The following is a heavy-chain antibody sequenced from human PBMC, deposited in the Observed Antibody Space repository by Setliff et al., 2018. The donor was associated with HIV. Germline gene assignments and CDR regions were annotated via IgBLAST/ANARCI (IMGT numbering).Heavy chain of an antibody. CDR3: VLRVFGPIEY. Sequence: ETLSLTCAVYNASFSDYYRGWIRQAPGRGLEWIGEVNHSGSTNYISSLKNRVSMSINLSKNQFSLKLTSVTAADTAVYYCVLRVFGPIEYWGQGNQVTVSS. J-gene: IGHJ4*01. CDR2: VNHSGST. V-gene: IGHV4-34*01. D-gene: IGHD5-12*01. CDR1: NASFSDYY.